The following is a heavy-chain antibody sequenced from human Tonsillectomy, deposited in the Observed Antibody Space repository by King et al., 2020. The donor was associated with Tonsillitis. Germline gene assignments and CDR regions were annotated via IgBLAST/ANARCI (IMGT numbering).Heavy chain of an antibody. D-gene: IGHD2-2*01. Sequence: VQLQESGPGLVKPSETLSLTCTVSGVSVSRGSYYWSWIRQPPGRGLQWIGYIYYSGNTNYNPSLESRVTISPDTSKNQFSLRLRSVTTADTAVYFCVSGCSSPSCKTRFDDWGQGTLVTVSS. V-gene: IGHV4-61*01. CDR1: GVSVSRGSYY. CDR2: IYYSGNT. J-gene: IGHJ4*02. CDR3: VSGCSSPSCKTRFDD.